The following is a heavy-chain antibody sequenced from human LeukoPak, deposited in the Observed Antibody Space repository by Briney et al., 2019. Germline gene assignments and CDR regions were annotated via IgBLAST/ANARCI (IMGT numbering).Heavy chain of an antibody. CDR3: ARGLGRTATVTRGGVRFDY. Sequence: ASVKVSCKASGYTFTSYDINWVRQATGQGLEWMGWMNPNSDNTGYAQKFQGRVAMTRNTSITTAYMELSSLRSEDTAVYYCARGLGRTATVTRGGVRFDYWGQGTLVTVSS. D-gene: IGHD5-18*01. CDR1: GYTFTSYD. J-gene: IGHJ4*02. V-gene: IGHV1-8*01. CDR2: MNPNSDNT.